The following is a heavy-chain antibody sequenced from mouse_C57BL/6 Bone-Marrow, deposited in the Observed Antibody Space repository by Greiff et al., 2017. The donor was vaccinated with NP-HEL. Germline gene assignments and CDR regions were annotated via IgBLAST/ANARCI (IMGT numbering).Heavy chain of an antibody. CDR2: ISSVSSTI. V-gene: IGHV5-17*01. D-gene: IGHD1-1*01. CDR1: VFTFSDYG. CDR3: ARRGYGSRTWFAY. J-gene: IGHJ3*01. Sequence: VQLKESGGGLVKPGGSLKLSCAASVFTFSDYGMHWVRQAPEKGLAWVAYISSVSSTIYYADTVKGRFTISRDNAKNTLFLQMTSLRAEDTAMYYCARRGYGSRTWFAYWGQGTLVTVSA.